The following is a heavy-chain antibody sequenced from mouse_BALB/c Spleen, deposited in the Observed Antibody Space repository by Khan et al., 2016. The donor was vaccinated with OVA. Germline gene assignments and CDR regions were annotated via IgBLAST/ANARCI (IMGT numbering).Heavy chain of an antibody. V-gene: IGHV1S81*02. J-gene: IGHJ2*01. Sequence: QVQLQQSGAELVKAGASVKMSCKASGYTFTSYWMHWVKQRLGQGLEWFAETNPTNGRTYYNEKFKSKATLTVDKSSSTAYMLRSGPTFKDSAVYYCARIKKIVATYFDYWGQGTTLTVSS. CDR2: TNPTNGRT. CDR3: ARIKKIVATYFDY. D-gene: IGHD1-1*01. CDR1: GYTFTSYW.